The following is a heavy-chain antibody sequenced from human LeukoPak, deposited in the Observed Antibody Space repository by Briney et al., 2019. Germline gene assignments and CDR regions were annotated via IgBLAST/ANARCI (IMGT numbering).Heavy chain of an antibody. CDR3: ARAGGQWPAAYYYGMDV. Sequence: SETLSLTCAVSGYSISSSNWWGWIRQPPGKGLEWIRYIYYSGSIYYNPSLKSRVTMSVDTSKNQFSLKLSSVTAVDTAVYYCARAGGQWPAAYYYGMDVWGQGTTVTVSS. CDR1: GYSISSSNW. CDR2: IYYSGSI. D-gene: IGHD6-19*01. V-gene: IGHV4-28*05. J-gene: IGHJ6*02.